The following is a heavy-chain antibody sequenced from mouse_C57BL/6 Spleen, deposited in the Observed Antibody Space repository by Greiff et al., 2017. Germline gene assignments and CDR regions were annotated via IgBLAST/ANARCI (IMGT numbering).Heavy chain of an antibody. CDR2: IHPNSGST. D-gene: IGHD1-1*01. V-gene: IGHV1-64*01. J-gene: IGHJ3*01. CDR1: GYTFTSYW. Sequence: VQLQQPGAELVKPGASVKLSCTASGYTFTSYWMHWVKQRPGQGLEWIGMIHPNSGSTNYNEKFKSKATLTVDKSSSTAYMQLSSLTSEDSAVYYCARRNGSSYGEFAYWGQGTLVTVSA. CDR3: ARRNGSSYGEFAY.